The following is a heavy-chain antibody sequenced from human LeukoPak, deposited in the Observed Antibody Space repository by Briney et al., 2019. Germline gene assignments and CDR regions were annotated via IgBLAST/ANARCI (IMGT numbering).Heavy chain of an antibody. V-gene: IGHV1-24*01. CDR1: GYTLTELS. CDR3: ATHNSDDRGSFDP. J-gene: IGHJ5*02. D-gene: IGHD5-24*01. CDR2: FDPEDGET. Sequence: ASVKVSCRVSGYTLTELSMHWVRQAPGKGLEWMGGFDPEDGETIYAQKFQGRVTMTEDTSTDTAYMELSSLRSEDTAVYYCATHNSDDRGSFDPWGQGTLVTVSS.